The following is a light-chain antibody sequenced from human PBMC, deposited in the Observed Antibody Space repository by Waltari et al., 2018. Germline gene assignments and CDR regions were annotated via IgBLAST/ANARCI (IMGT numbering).Light chain of an antibody. CDR2: WAS. V-gene: IGKV4-1*01. Sequence: DIVMTQSPDSLAVSLGERATINCKSSQSVLYIPNNNNYLAWYQQKPGQSPKLLIYWASTRESGVPDRFSGSGSGTDFTLTISSLQAEDVAIYYCLQYYSTPPGTFGQGTKVEIK. J-gene: IGKJ1*01. CDR3: LQYYSTPPGT. CDR1: QSVLYIPNNNNY.